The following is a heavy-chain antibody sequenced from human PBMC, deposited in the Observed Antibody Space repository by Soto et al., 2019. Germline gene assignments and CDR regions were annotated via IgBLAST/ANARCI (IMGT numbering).Heavy chain of an antibody. CDR2: IYHSGST. CDR1: GGSVSSGSYY. D-gene: IGHD4-17*01. V-gene: IGHV4-61*01. J-gene: IGHJ4*02. CDR3: AKSEDDYGGNPEYFDY. Sequence: SETLSLTCTVSGGSVSSGSYYWSWIRQPPGKGLEWIGYIYHSGSTYYNPSLKSRVTISVDTSKNQFSLKLSSVTAADTAVYYCAKSEDDYGGNPEYFDYWGQGTLVTVSS.